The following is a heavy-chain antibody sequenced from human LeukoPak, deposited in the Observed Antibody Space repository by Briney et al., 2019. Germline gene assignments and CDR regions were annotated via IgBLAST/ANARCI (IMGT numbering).Heavy chain of an antibody. J-gene: IGHJ6*03. D-gene: IGHD3-10*01. V-gene: IGHV5-51*01. CDR3: ARRQAYTMRRNYYSYMDV. CDR2: IYPDDSDT. CDR1: GDSFTSYW. Sequence: GVSLKISCKGSGDSFTSYWIHWVRQMPGKELEWMGRIYPDDSDTRYSPSFQGQVTISADKSISTAYLQWSSLKASDTAVYYCARRQAYTMRRNYYSYMDVWGNGTTVTVSS.